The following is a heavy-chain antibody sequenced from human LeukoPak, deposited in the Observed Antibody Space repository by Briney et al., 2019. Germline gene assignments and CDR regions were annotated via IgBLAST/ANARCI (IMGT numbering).Heavy chain of an antibody. J-gene: IGHJ4*02. V-gene: IGHV1-69*13. CDR1: GGTFSSYA. Sequence: SVKVSCKASGGTFSSYAISWVRQAPGQGLEWMGGIIPIFGTANYAQKFQGRVTITADESTSTAYMELSSLRSEDTAVYYCAREDAGASGYYGLSPFDYWGQGTLVAVSS. D-gene: IGHD3-22*01. CDR3: AREDAGASGYYGLSPFDY. CDR2: IIPIFGTA.